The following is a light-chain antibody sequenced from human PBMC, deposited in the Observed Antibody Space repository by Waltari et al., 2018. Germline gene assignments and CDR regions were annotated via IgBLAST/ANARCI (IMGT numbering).Light chain of an antibody. CDR2: EVT. J-gene: IGLJ2*01. V-gene: IGLV2-8*01. Sequence: QSALPQPPSASGSPGQSVTISCTVTRPHIVVYNHVSWYQQHPGKAPKLLIDEVTERPSGVPDRFSGSKSGNTASLTVSGLQGEDEADYYCASFAGSNNLFGGGTKLTVL. CDR1: RPHIVVYNH. CDR3: ASFAGSNNL.